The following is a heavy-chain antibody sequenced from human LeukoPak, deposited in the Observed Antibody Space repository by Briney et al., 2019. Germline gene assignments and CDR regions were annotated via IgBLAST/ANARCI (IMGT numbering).Heavy chain of an antibody. CDR1: GGSISSSSYY. CDR3: ARSGYSSSWYFY. CDR2: IYYSGST. J-gene: IGHJ4*02. D-gene: IGHD6-13*01. V-gene: IGHV4-39*07. Sequence: SETLSLTCTVSGGSISSSSYYWGWIRQPPGKGLEWIGSIYYSGSTYYNPSLKSRVTISVDTSKNQFSLKRSSVTAADTAVYYCARSGYSSSWYFYWGQGTLVPVSS.